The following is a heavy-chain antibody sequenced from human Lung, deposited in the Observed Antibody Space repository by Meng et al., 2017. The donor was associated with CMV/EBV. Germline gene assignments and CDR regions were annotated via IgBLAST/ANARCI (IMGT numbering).Heavy chain of an antibody. CDR1: GYSFTSYW. Sequence: GESLKISCKGSGYSFTSYWISWVRQVPGKGLEWMGRIDPSDSYTNYSPSFQGHVTISADNSNSTAYLQWSSLKASDTAMYYCAKVHSSGFRFDPWGQGTLVTVSS. CDR2: IDPSDSYT. V-gene: IGHV5-10-1*01. CDR3: AKVHSSGFRFDP. D-gene: IGHD6-19*01. J-gene: IGHJ5*02.